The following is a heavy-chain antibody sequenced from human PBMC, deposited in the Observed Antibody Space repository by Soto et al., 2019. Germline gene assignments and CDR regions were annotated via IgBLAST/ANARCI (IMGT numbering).Heavy chain of an antibody. CDR3: AKDISLRGWVYLVVEY. CDR1: GFTFDVSA. Sequence: EVQLVESGGGWVQPGRSLRLSCAASGFTFDVSAMHWVRQAPGKGLEWDSGSNYNSGSVGYADSVKGRFTISRDNAKNSLHLQMNSLRAEDTAVYYCAKDISLRGWVYLVVEYWGQGTLVTVSP. J-gene: IGHJ4*02. CDR2: SNYNSGSV. V-gene: IGHV3-9*01. D-gene: IGHD6-13*01.